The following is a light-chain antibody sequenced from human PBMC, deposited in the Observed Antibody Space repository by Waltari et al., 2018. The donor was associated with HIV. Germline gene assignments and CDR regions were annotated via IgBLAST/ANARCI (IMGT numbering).Light chain of an antibody. CDR3: QAWDSSTVV. CDR2: QDS. J-gene: IGLJ2*01. V-gene: IGLV3-1*01. CDR1: KLGDKY. Sequence: SYELTQPPSVSVSPGQTASITCSGDKLGDKYASWYQRKPGQSPVLVIDQDSKRPSGIPERFSGSNSGNTATLTISGTQAMDEANYYCQAWDSSTVVFGGGTKLTVL.